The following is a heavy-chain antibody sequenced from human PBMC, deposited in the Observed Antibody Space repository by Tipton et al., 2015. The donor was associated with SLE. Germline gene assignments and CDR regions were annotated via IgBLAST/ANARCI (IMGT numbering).Heavy chain of an antibody. V-gene: IGHV1-18*04. CDR3: ARDDHYDFWSGYSPFDY. CDR1: GYTFTSYG. J-gene: IGHJ4*02. Sequence: QSGAEVKKPGASVKVSCEASGYTFTSYGISWVRQAPGQGLEWMGWISAYKGNTNYAQKLQGRVTMTTDTSTSTAYMELRSLRSDDTAVYYCARDDHYDFWSGYSPFDYWGQGTLVTVSS. D-gene: IGHD3-3*01. CDR2: ISAYKGNT.